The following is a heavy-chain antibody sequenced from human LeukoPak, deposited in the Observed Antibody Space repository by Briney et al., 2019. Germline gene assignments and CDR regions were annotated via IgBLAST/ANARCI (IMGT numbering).Heavy chain of an antibody. CDR1: GGSFSGYY. CDR3: ARGPGWFDP. J-gene: IGHJ5*02. Sequence: SETLSLTCAVYGGSFSGYYWSWIRQPPGKGLEWIGEINHSGSTNYNPSLKSRVTISVDTSKNQFSLKLSSVTAADTAVYYCARGPGWFDPWGQGTLVTVSS. V-gene: IGHV4-34*01. CDR2: INHSGST.